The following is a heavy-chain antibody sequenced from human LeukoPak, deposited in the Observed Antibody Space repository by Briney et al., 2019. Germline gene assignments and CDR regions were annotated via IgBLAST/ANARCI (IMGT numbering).Heavy chain of an antibody. CDR1: GYTFTGYY. Sequence: ASVKVSCKASGYTFTGYYMHWVRQAPGQGLEWMGWINPNSGGTNYAQKFQGRVTMTRDTSISTAYMEPSRLRSDDTAVYYCARGPRVTIFSRWFDPWGQGTLVTVSS. V-gene: IGHV1-2*02. CDR3: ARGPRVTIFSRWFDP. J-gene: IGHJ5*02. CDR2: INPNSGGT. D-gene: IGHD3-3*01.